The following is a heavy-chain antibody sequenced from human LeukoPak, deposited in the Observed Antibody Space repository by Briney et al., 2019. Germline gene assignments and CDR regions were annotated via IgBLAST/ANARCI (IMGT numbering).Heavy chain of an antibody. Sequence: PGGSLRLSCAASGLTFSSYAMHWVRQAPGKGLEWVALIGSDGNKKYYADSVKGRFSISRDNSNNTLYLQMNSLGVEDTAVYYCARGRYSSSWKDYWGRGTLVTVSS. J-gene: IGHJ4*02. CDR2: IGSDGNKK. V-gene: IGHV3-33*08. CDR1: GLTFSSYA. CDR3: ARGRYSSSWKDY. D-gene: IGHD6-13*01.